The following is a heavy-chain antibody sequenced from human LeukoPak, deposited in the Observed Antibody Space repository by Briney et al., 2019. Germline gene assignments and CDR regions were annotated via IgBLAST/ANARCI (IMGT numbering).Heavy chain of an antibody. J-gene: IGHJ4*02. Sequence: EASVKVSCKASGGTFSSYAISWVRQAPGQGLEWMGGIIPIFGTANYAQKFQGRVTITTDESTSTAYMELSSLRSEDTAVYYCARVHYGLGRYFDYWGQGTLVTVSS. CDR2: IIPIFGTA. D-gene: IGHD3-10*01. CDR1: GGTFSSYA. V-gene: IGHV1-69*05. CDR3: ARVHYGLGRYFDY.